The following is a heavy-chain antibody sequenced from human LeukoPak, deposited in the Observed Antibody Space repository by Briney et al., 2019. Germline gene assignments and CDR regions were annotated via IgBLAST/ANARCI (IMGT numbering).Heavy chain of an antibody. CDR1: GGSFSGSY. CDR2: INHSGST. J-gene: IGHJ3*02. CDR3: ARDREGILTRGGNAFDI. V-gene: IGHV4-34*01. D-gene: IGHD2-15*01. Sequence: PSETLSLTCAVYGGSFSGSYWSWIRQPPGKGLEWIGEINHSGSTNYNPSLKSRVTMSVDTSKNQFSLKLSSVTAADTAVYYCARDREGILTRGGNAFDIWGQGTMVTVSS.